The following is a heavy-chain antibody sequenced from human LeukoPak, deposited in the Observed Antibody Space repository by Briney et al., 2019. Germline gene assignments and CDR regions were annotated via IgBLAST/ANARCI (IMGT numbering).Heavy chain of an antibody. CDR3: VRDGGVSGYDLLDY. V-gene: IGHV3-7*01. J-gene: IGHJ4*02. D-gene: IGHD5-12*01. CDR1: GFTFSNYW. Sequence: GGSLRLSCTASGFTFSNYWMTWVRQAPGKGLEWVAQINQDGSKEYYIDSVKARFSISRDNARNSLSLQMNSLRAEDTAVYYCVRDGGVSGYDLLDYWGQGTLVTVSS. CDR2: INQDGSKE.